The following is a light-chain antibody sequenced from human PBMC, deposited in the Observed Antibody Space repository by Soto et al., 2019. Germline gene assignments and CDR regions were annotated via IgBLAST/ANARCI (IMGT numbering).Light chain of an antibody. Sequence: HQQRPGPAPKLLIVGGTIRPSVVPDRFSGSTAGTSGSLVIRGLQSEDEADYYCAAWDDILNGYVFGGGTKGTV. CDR3: AAWDDILNGYV. V-gene: IGLV1-44*01. J-gene: IGLJ1*01. CDR2: GGT.